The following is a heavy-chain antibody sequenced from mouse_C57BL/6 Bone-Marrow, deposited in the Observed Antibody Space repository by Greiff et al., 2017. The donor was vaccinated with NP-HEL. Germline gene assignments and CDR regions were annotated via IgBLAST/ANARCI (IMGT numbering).Heavy chain of an antibody. D-gene: IGHD2-3*01. CDR1: GYTFTSYW. J-gene: IGHJ1*03. V-gene: IGHV1-59*01. CDR2: IDPSDSYT. CDR3: ARWGWLLPYWYFDV. Sequence: QVQLQQSGAELVRPGTSVKLSCKASGYTFTSYWMHWVKQRPGQGLEWIGVIDPSDSYTNYNQKFKGKATLTVDTSSSTAYMQLSSLTSEDSAVYYCARWGWLLPYWYFDVWGTGTTVTVSS.